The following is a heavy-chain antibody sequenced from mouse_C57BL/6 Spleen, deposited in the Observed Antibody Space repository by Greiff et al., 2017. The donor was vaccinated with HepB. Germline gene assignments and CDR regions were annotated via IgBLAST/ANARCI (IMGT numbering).Heavy chain of an antibody. Sequence: QVQLKQSGPELVKPGASVKISCKASGYAFSSSWMNWVKQRPGKGLEWIGRIYPGDGDTNYNGKFKGKATLTAAKSSSTAYMQLSSLTSEDSAVYFCARGGNGNYDWYFDVWGTGTTVTVSS. CDR2: IYPGDGDT. CDR3: ARGGNGNYDWYFDV. J-gene: IGHJ1*03. D-gene: IGHD2-1*01. V-gene: IGHV1-82*01. CDR1: GYAFSSSW.